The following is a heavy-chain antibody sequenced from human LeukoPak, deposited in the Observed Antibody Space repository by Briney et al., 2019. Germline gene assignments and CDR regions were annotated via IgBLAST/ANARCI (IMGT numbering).Heavy chain of an antibody. D-gene: IGHD3-16*01. V-gene: IGHV1-8*01. CDR1: GYTFTSYD. J-gene: IGHJ5*02. CDR2: MNPNSGNT. Sequence: ASVKVSCKASGYTFTSYDINWVRQATGQGLEWMGWMNPNSGNTGYAQKFQGRVTMTRNTSISTAYMELSSLRSGDTAVYYCARGLGGVNWFDPWGQGTLVTVSS. CDR3: ARGLGGVNWFDP.